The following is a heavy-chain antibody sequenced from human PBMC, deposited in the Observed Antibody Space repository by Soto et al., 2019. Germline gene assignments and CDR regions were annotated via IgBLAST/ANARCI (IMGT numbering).Heavy chain of an antibody. CDR1: GFTFSSYG. Sequence: QVQLVESGGGVVQPGRSLRLSCAASGFTFSSYGMHWVRQAPGKGLEWVAVISYDGSNKYYADSVKGRFTISRDNSKNTPELQMNSLGGEDTAVYYCAKERDIVVVVAPLDYWGQGTLVTVSS. CDR2: ISYDGSNK. V-gene: IGHV3-30*18. D-gene: IGHD2-15*01. J-gene: IGHJ4*02. CDR3: AKERDIVVVVAPLDY.